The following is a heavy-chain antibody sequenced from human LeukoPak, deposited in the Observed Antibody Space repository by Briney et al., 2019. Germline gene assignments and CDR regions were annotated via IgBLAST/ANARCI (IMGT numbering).Heavy chain of an antibody. CDR1: GYTFTSYG. CDR2: ISAYNGNT. V-gene: IGHV1-18*01. J-gene: IGHJ6*03. D-gene: IGHD2-2*01. CDR3: ARVRDLIFWVRQDIVVVPAADYYYMDV. Sequence: ASVKVSCKASGYTFTSYGISWVRQAPGQGLEWMGWISAYNGNTNYAQKLQGRVTMTTDTSTSTACMELRSLRSDDTAVYYCARVRDLIFWVRQDIVVVPAADYYYMDVWGKGTTVTVSS.